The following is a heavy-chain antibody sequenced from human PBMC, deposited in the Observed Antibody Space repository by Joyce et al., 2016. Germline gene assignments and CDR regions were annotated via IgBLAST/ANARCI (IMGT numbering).Heavy chain of an antibody. CDR3: ARAPFCTNGVCFQRNYFDY. CDR2: ISTGGTT. D-gene: IGHD2-8*01. J-gene: IGHJ4*02. CDR1: GFTVSDNY. Sequence: EVQLVESGGGLIQPGGSLRLSCAASGFTVSDNYMGWVRQAPGKGPELVSVISTGGTTYYADSMRGRFTISRDNSKSTVYLQMNSLRAEDTAMYYCARAPFCTNGVCFQRNYFDYWGLGTLVTVSS. V-gene: IGHV3-53*01.